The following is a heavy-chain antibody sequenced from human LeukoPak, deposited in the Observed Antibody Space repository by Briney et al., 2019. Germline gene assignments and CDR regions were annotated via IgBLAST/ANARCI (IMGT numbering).Heavy chain of an antibody. CDR2: ITKSGDQT. Sequence: GGSLRLSCVPSGITFSNSALSWVRQAPGKGLEWVSTITKSGDQTYYADSERGLFTISRDNSKNTLYLQMNSLRAEDTAVYHCVKSAGKDGYRDVFDIWGQGTVVTVSS. D-gene: IGHD5-24*01. CDR3: VKSAGKDGYRDVFDI. V-gene: IGHV3-23*01. J-gene: IGHJ3*02. CDR1: GITFSNSA.